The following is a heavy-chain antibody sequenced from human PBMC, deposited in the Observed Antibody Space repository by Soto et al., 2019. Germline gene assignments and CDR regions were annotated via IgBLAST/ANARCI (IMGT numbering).Heavy chain of an antibody. CDR2: INSDGSST. V-gene: IGHV3-74*01. J-gene: IGHJ4*02. Sequence: EVQLVESGGGLVQPGGSLRLSCAASGFTFSSYWMHWVRQAPGKGLVWVSRINSDGSSTSYADSVKGRFTISRDNAKNTLYLQMNSLRAEDTAVYYCARVLRTMIGNYYCDYWGQGTLVTVSS. D-gene: IGHD3-22*01. CDR3: ARVLRTMIGNYYCDY. CDR1: GFTFSSYW.